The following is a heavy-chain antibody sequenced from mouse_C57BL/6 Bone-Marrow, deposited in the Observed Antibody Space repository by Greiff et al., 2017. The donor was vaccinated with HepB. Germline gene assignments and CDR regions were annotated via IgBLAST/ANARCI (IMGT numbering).Heavy chain of an antibody. CDR2: IDPANGNT. V-gene: IGHV14-3*01. CDR1: GFNIKNTY. CDR3: ARVTTGVATDFDY. Sequence: VQLQQSVAELVRPGASVKLSCTASGFNIKNTYMHWVKQRPEQGLEWIGRIDPANGNTKYAPKFQGKATITADKSSNTAYLQLSSLTSEDTAIYYCARVTTGVATDFDYWGQGTTLTVSS. J-gene: IGHJ2*01. D-gene: IGHD1-1*01.